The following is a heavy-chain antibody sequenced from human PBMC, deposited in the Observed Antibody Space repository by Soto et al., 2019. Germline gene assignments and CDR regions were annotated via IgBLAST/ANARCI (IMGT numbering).Heavy chain of an antibody. J-gene: IGHJ4*02. CDR2: IYYSGST. V-gene: IGHV4-39*01. CDR1: GGSISSSSYY. Sequence: PSETLSLTCTVSGGSISSSSYYWGWIRQPPGKGLEWIGSIYYSGSTYYNTSLKSRVTISVDTSKNQFSLKLSSVTAADTAVYYCARQVHDYGDVWGQGTLVTVSS. CDR3: ARQVHDYGDV.